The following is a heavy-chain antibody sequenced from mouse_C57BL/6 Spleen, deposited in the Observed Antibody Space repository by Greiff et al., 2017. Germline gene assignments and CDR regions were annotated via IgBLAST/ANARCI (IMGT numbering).Heavy chain of an antibody. CDR1: GYTFTSYW. V-gene: IGHV1-55*01. CDR3: ARGGYGSSYPFAY. D-gene: IGHD1-1*01. Sequence: QVQLKQPGAELVKPGASVKMSCKASGYTFTSYWITWVKQRPGQGLEWIGDIYPGSGSTNYNEKFKSKATLTVDTSASTAYMQLSSLTSEDSAVYYCARGGYGSSYPFAYWGQGTLVTVSA. J-gene: IGHJ3*01. CDR2: IYPGSGST.